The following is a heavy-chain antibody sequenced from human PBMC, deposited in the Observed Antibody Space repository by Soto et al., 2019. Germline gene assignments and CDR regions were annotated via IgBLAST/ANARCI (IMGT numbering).Heavy chain of an antibody. CDR1: GYTFTSYG. CDR3: AREGKGDFWSGYPVGLDY. D-gene: IGHD3-3*01. J-gene: IGHJ4*02. V-gene: IGHV1-18*01. Sequence: ASVKVSCKASGYTFTSYGISWVRQAPGQGLEWMGWISAYNGNTNYAQKLQGRVTMTTDTSTSTAYMELRSLRSDDTAVYYCAREGKGDFWSGYPVGLDYWGQGTLVTVSS. CDR2: ISAYNGNT.